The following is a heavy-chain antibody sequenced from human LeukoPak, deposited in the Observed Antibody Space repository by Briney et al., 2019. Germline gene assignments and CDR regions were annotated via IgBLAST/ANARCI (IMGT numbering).Heavy chain of an antibody. CDR1: GFTFSSYD. CDR2: ISSSGSTI. J-gene: IGHJ4*02. CDR3: ARVSSGSYYILDY. Sequence: PGGSLRPSCAASGFTFSSYDMNWVRQAPGKGLEWVSYISSSGSTIYYVDSVKGRLTISRDNAKNSLYLQMSGLRAEDTAVYYCARVSSGSYYILDYWGQGTLVTVSS. D-gene: IGHD1-26*01. V-gene: IGHV3-48*03.